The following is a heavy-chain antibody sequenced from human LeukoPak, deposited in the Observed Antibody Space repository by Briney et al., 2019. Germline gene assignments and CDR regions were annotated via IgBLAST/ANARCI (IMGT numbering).Heavy chain of an antibody. J-gene: IGHJ4*02. Sequence: GKSLRLSCAASGFTFNNYAMSWVRQAPGKGLEWVSAISGSGGSTFYAASVEGRFTISRDSSKNTLFLQVNSLRAEDTAVYYCAKETQLTVSALFDYWGQGTLVTVSS. D-gene: IGHD1-1*01. CDR2: ISGSGGST. CDR1: GFTFNNYA. V-gene: IGHV3-23*01. CDR3: AKETQLTVSALFDY.